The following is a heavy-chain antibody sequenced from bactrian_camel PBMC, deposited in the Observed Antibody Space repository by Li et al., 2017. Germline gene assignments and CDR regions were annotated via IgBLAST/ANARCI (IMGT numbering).Heavy chain of an antibody. CDR3: ATDPYAMGWVLALAY. CDR2: IHGDGINT. D-gene: IGHD5*01. J-gene: IGHJ4*01. CDR1: GFTVAAYF. Sequence: HVQLVESGGGWVQPGGSLRLSCAASGFTVAAYFMSWVRQAPGKGPEWVSGIHGDGINTYYADSVKGRFTISRDNAKNTVYLQMNSLKSEDTALYYCATDPYAMGWVLALAYWGQGTQVTVS. V-gene: IGHV3-2*01.